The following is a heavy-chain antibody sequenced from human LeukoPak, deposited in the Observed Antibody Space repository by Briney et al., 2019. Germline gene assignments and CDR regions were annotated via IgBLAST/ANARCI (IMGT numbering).Heavy chain of an antibody. V-gene: IGHV4-59*01. CDR2: IYYSGST. CDR3: ARADAVAGTEGDYYYYGMDV. CDR1: GGSISSYY. J-gene: IGHJ6*04. D-gene: IGHD6-19*01. Sequence: PSETLSLTCTVSGGSISSYYWSWIRQPPGKGLEWIGYIYYSGSTNYNPSLKSRVTISVDTSKNQFSLKLGSVTAADTAVYYCARADAVAGTEGDYYYYGMDVWGKGTTVTVSS.